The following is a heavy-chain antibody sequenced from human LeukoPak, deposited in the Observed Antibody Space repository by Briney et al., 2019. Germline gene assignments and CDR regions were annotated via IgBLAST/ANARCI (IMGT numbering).Heavy chain of an antibody. CDR1: GFTFSSYG. CDR3: AKGEMASIWTYYFDY. V-gene: IGHV3-30*18. CDR2: ISYDGSNK. D-gene: IGHD5-24*01. Sequence: GGSLRLSCAASGFTFSSYGMHWVRQAPGKGLEWVAVISYDGSNKYYADSVKGRFTISRDNSKNTLYLQMNSLRAEDTAVYYCAKGEMASIWTYYFDYWGQGTLVTVSS. J-gene: IGHJ4*02.